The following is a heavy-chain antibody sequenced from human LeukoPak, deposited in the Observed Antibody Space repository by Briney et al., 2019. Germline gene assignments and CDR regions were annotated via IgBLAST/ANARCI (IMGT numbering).Heavy chain of an antibody. J-gene: IGHJ6*03. V-gene: IGHV4-38-2*02. D-gene: IGHD3-10*01. CDR1: GYSISSGYY. Sequence: SETLSLTCAVSGYSISSGYYWGWIRQPPGKGLEWIGSIYHSGSTYYNPSLKSRVTISVDTSKNQFSLKLSSVTAADTAVYYCAREGGSGSFNYYYYYMDVWGKGTTVTVSS. CDR2: IYHSGST. CDR3: AREGGSGSFNYYYYYMDV.